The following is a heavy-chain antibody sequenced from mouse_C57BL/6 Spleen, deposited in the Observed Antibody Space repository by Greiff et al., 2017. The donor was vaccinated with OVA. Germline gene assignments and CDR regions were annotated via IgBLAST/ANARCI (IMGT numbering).Heavy chain of an antibody. D-gene: IGHD4-1*01. J-gene: IGHJ2*01. CDR3: ARWEGDY. CDR1: GYSFTGYY. CDR2: INPSTGGT. V-gene: IGHV1-43*01. Sequence: EVKLMESGPELVKPGASVKISCKASGYSFTGYYMHWVKQSSEKSLEWIGEINPSTGGTSYNQKFKGKATLTVDKSSSTAYMQLKSLTSEDSAVYYCARWEGDYWGQGTTLTVSS.